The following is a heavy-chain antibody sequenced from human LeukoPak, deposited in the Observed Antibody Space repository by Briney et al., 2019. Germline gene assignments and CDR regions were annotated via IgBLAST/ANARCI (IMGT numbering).Heavy chain of an antibody. D-gene: IGHD6-13*01. Sequence: SVTLSLTCTVSGGSISSATYFWSWTRQPAGKGLEWIGRTYSSGSTNYNPSLKSRVSISVDTSKNQFSLEVSSVTATDTAVYYCASRIATPGAFDIWGQGTMVTVSS. CDR3: ASRIATPGAFDI. J-gene: IGHJ3*02. V-gene: IGHV4-61*02. CDR1: GGSISSATYF. CDR2: TYSSGST.